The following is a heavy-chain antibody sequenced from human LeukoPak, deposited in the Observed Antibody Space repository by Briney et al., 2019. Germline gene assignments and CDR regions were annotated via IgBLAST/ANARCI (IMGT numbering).Heavy chain of an antibody. D-gene: IGHD6-13*01. CDR2: IYYSGST. J-gene: IGHJ2*01. Sequence: PGGSLRLSCAASGFAFSSYGMHWVRQAPGKGLEWIGSIYYSGSTYYNPSLKSRVTISVDTSKNQFSLKLNSVTAADTAVYYCAREIVGSSSWYWYFDLWGRGTLVTVSS. CDR3: AREIVGSSSWYWYFDL. CDR1: GFAFSSYG. V-gene: IGHV4-39*02.